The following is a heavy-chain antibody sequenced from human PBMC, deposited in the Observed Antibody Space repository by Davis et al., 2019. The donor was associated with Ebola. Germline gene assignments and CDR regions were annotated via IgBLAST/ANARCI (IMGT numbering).Heavy chain of an antibody. CDR2: IIPIFDTA. V-gene: IGHV1-69*13. CDR3: ARGEWELLGARFDP. CDR1: GGTFSSYA. J-gene: IGHJ5*02. Sequence: SVTVSCKASGGTFSSYAISWVRQAPGQGLEWMGGIIPIFDTANYAQKFQGRVTITADESTSTAYMELSSLRSEDTAVYYCARGEWELLGARFDPWGQGTLVTVSS. D-gene: IGHD1-26*01.